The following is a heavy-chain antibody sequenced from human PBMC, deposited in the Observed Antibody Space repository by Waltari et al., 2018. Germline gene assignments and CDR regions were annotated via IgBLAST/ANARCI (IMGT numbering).Heavy chain of an antibody. CDR2: IYYSGST. CDR1: GGSISSSSYY. D-gene: IGHD2-21*01. J-gene: IGHJ3*02. V-gene: IGHV4-39*07. CDR3: AREVVVIVRDAFAI. Sequence: QLQLQESGPGLVKPSETLSLTCTVSGGSISSSSYYWGWIRQPPGKGLEWIGSIYYSGSTYYNPSLKSRVTISVDTSKNQFSLKLSSVTAADTAVYYCAREVVVIVRDAFAIWGQGTMVTVSS.